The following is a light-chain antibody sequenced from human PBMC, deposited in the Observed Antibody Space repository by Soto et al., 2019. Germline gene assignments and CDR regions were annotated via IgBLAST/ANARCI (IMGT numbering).Light chain of an antibody. CDR2: GAS. CDR1: QSVSSSY. V-gene: IGKV3-20*01. Sequence: EIVLTQPPGTLSLSPGERATLSCRASQSVSSSYLAWYQQKPGQAPRLLIYGASSRATGIPDRFSGSGSGTDFTLTISRLEPEDFAVYYCHQYGSSPWTFGQGTKVEIK. J-gene: IGKJ1*01. CDR3: HQYGSSPWT.